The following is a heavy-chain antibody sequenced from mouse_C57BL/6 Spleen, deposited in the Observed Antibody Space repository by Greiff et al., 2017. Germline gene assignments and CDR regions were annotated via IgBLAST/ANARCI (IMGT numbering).Heavy chain of an antibody. CDR2: ISGGGGNT. V-gene: IGHV5-9*01. J-gene: IGHJ2*01. Sequence: EVMLVESGGGLVKPGGSLKLSCAASGFTFSSYTMSWVRQTPEKRLEWVATISGGGGNTYYPDSVKGRFTISRDNAKNTLYLKMSSLRSEDTALYYWARLFITTGWFDYWGQGTTLTVSS. D-gene: IGHD1-1*01. CDR1: GFTFSSYT. CDR3: ARLFITTGWFDY.